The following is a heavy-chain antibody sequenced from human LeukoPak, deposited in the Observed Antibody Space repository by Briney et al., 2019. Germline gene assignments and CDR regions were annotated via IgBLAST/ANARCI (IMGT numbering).Heavy chain of an antibody. CDR3: ARDLGAAAGTRFDAFDI. J-gene: IGHJ3*02. V-gene: IGHV4-61*01. CDR1: GGSISSSSYY. D-gene: IGHD6-13*01. CDR2: IYYSGST. Sequence: PSETLSLTCTVSGGSISSSSYYWGWIRQPPGKGLEWIGYIYYSGSTNYNPSLKSRVTISVDTSKNQFSLKLSSVTAADTAVYYCARDLGAAAGTRFDAFDIWGQGTMVTVSS.